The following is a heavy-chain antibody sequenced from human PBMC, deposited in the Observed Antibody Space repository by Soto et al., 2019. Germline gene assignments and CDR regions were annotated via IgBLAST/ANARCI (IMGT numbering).Heavy chain of an antibody. CDR1: GFTFDYYW. CDR2: VHNGGTTT. J-gene: IGHJ3*01. CDR3: ARGDRGGFDL. Sequence: EVQLVESGGGLVQPGESLRLSCAASGFTFDYYWMHWVRQAPGKGLVWVSRVHNGGTTTTYADSVKGRFTISRDNARNTVSLQMSSLRAEDTAIYYCARGDRGGFDLWGHGTMVTVSS. D-gene: IGHD3-10*01. V-gene: IGHV3-74*01.